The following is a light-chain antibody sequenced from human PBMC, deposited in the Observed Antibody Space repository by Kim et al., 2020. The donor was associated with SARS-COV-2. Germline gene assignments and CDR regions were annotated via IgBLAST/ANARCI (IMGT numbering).Light chain of an antibody. V-gene: IGKV4-1*01. CDR2: WAS. Sequence: RSTIHCNARQNILSRSNTNNYLARYQHKPGQPPRLLIYWASTRESGVPDRFRGSVSGTDFTLIISSLQAEDVALYYCHQFYSGPYTFGQGTKLEI. CDR1: QNILSRSNTNNY. CDR3: HQFYSGPYT. J-gene: IGKJ2*01.